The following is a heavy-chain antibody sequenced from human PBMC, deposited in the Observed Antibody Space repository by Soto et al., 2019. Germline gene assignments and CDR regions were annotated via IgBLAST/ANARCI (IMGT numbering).Heavy chain of an antibody. CDR3: ARAQSRYGATGLNDY. J-gene: IGHJ4*02. CDR1: GYTFTSYG. D-gene: IGHD4-17*01. Sequence: QVQLVQSGAEVKKPGASVKVSCKASGYTFTSYGISWVRQAPGQGLEWRGWISAYNGNTNYAQKLQCRVTLTTDTSTSTAYVELRGLRSDDTAVYYCARAQSRYGATGLNDYWGQGSLVTVSS. V-gene: IGHV1-18*01. CDR2: ISAYNGNT.